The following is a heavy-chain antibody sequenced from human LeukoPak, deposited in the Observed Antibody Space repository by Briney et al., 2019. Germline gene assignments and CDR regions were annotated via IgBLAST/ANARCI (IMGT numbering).Heavy chain of an antibody. V-gene: IGHV3-30*02. CDR2: IQTDGGDK. Sequence: GGSLRLSCAASGINFRASGMHWVRQAPGMGLEWVTFIQTDGGDKKYAASVAGRFTISRDNSKNTVYLHMSSLRPDDTALYYCAREGGTVVIGRFDYWGQGTLVTVSS. D-gene: IGHD2-2*01. CDR1: GINFRASG. J-gene: IGHJ4*02. CDR3: AREGGTVVIGRFDY.